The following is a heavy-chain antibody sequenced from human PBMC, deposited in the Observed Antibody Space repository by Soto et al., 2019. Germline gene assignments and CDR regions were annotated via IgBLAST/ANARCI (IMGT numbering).Heavy chain of an antibody. D-gene: IGHD3-3*01. CDR3: AKDLGLGFGFWSGYLRFDP. CDR2: ISYDGSNK. J-gene: IGHJ5*02. CDR1: GFTFSSYG. Sequence: GGSLRLSCAASGFTFSSYGMHWVRQAPGKGLEWVAVISYDGSNKYYADSVKGRFTISRDNSKNTLYLQMNSLRAEDTAVYYCAKDLGLGFGFWSGYLRFDPWGQGTLVTVSS. V-gene: IGHV3-30*18.